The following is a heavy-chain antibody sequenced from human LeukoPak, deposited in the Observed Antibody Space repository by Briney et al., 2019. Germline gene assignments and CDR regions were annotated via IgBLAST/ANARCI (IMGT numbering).Heavy chain of an antibody. CDR2: IYYSGST. V-gene: IGHV4-61*03. D-gene: IGHD3-10*01. Sequence: SETLSLTCTVSGVSVSSGSYYWSWIRQPPGKGLEWIGYIYYSGSTNYNPSLKSRVAISIDTSNNRFSLELSSVTAADTAVYYCARDLYYGSGTFDYWGQGTLVTVSS. J-gene: IGHJ4*02. CDR1: GVSVSSGSYY. CDR3: ARDLYYGSGTFDY.